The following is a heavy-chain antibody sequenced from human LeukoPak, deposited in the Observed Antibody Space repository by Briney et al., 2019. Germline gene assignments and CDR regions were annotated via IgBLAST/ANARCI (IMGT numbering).Heavy chain of an antibody. D-gene: IGHD3-22*01. CDR1: GFTFTSYA. J-gene: IGHJ4*02. CDR3: ARVSYYDSSGYYYEDY. V-gene: IGHV3-66*01. Sequence: GGSLRLSCTASGFTFTSYAMTWVRQAPGKGLEWVSVIYSGGSTYYADSVKGRFTISRDNSKNTLYLQMNSLRAEDTAVYYCARVSYYDSSGYYYEDYWGQGTLVTVSS. CDR2: IYSGGST.